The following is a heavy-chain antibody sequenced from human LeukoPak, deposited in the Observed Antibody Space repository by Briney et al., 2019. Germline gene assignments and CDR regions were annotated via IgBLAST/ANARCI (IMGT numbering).Heavy chain of an antibody. CDR1: GGSISSGGYY. CDR3: ARGLGRGYSYGHLGF. D-gene: IGHD5-18*01. CDR2: INHSGST. V-gene: IGHV4-39*07. J-gene: IGHJ4*02. Sequence: SETLSLTCTVSGGSISSGGYYWSWIRQPPGKGLEWIGEINHSGSTNYNPSLKSRVTISVDTSKNQFSLKLSSVTAADTAVYYCARGLGRGYSYGHLGFWGQGTLVTVSS.